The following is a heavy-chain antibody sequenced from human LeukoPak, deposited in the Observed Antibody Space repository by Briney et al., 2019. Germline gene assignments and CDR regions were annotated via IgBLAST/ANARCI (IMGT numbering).Heavy chain of an antibody. CDR1: GDSISNFY. Sequence: SSETLSLTCTVSGDSISNFYWSWIRQPPGKGLEWIGYIYYSGSTNYNPSLKSRVTISEDPSKNQFSLKLRSVTAADTAVYYCAREDGTAMDNAFDIWSQGTMVTVSS. CDR3: AREDGTAMDNAFDI. D-gene: IGHD5-18*01. V-gene: IGHV4-59*12. J-gene: IGHJ3*02. CDR2: IYYSGST.